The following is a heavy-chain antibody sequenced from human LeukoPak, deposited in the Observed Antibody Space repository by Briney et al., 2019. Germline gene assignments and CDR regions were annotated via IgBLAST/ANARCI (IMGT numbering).Heavy chain of an antibody. J-gene: IGHJ6*02. Sequence: ASVKVSCTASGGTFNTYAITWVRQAPGQGLEWMGRIIPILDVADSAQKFQDRVTISADRSTSTVYMELSSLRSEDTAIYYCARFPVRGYTYGSVIHHMDVWGQGTTVTVSS. CDR1: GGTFNTYA. D-gene: IGHD5-18*01. CDR3: ARFPVRGYTYGSVIHHMDV. CDR2: IIPILDVA. V-gene: IGHV1-69*04.